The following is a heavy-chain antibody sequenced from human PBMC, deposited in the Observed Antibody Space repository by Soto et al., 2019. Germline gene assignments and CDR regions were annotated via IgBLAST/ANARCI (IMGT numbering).Heavy chain of an antibody. D-gene: IGHD6-13*01. V-gene: IGHV1-69*13. Sequence: SVKVSCKASGVTFSSYAISWVRQAPGQGLEWMGGIIPIFGTADYAQKFQGRVTITADESTSTAYMELSSLRSEDTAVYYCASLIAAAGPPHSPRYYYGMDVWGQGTTVTVSS. CDR2: IIPIFGTA. J-gene: IGHJ6*02. CDR1: GVTFSSYA. CDR3: ASLIAAAGPPHSPRYYYGMDV.